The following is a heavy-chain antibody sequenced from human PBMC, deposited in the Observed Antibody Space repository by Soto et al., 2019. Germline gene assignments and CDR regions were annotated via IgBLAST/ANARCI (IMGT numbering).Heavy chain of an antibody. CDR1: GYSISSGCF. CDR3: AIESYSGSQSYDY. CDR2: MYHDGNT. V-gene: IGHV4-38-2*02. Sequence: SETLSLTCAVSGYSISSGCFWGWIRQPPGKGLEWIANMYHDGNTHYNPSLKSRVTMSVDTSKNQFSLKLNSVTAADTAVYYCAIESYSGSQSYDYCGQGILVTVSS. J-gene: IGHJ4*02. D-gene: IGHD5-12*01.